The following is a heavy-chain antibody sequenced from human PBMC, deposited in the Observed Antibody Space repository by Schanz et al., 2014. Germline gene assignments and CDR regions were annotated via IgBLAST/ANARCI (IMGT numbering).Heavy chain of an antibody. CDR1: GFTFSDYY. CDR3: ARDGGRDGYNLAFDV. J-gene: IGHJ3*01. Sequence: QVQLVESGGGLVKPGGSLRLSCAASGFTFSDYYMNWIRQAPGKGLEWISSMYINSGSTQYADSVKGRFIISRDSSKNTLFLQMNSLRAEDTAVYFCARDGGRDGYNLAFDVWGQGTLVTVSS. D-gene: IGHD5-12*01. V-gene: IGHV3-11*05. CDR2: MYINSGST.